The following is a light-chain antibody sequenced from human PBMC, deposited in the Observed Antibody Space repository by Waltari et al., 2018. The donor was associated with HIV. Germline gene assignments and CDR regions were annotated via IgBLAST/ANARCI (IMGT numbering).Light chain of an antibody. V-gene: IGLV2-14*03. J-gene: IGLJ1*01. CDR2: ATS. Sequence: QSALTQPASVSGSPGQSIIISCTGTSSDVGGYNYVSWYQQHPGTAPNLLIYATSNRPSGVPDRFSGSKSGTSASLAITGLQAEDEAEYYCQSFDSSLNAYVFGPGTTVVVL. CDR3: QSFDSSLNAYV. CDR1: SSDVGGYNY.